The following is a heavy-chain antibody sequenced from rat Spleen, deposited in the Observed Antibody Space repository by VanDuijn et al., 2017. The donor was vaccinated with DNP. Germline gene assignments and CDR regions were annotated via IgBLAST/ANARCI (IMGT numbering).Heavy chain of an antibody. D-gene: IGHD1-12*02. V-gene: IGHV3-1*01. Sequence: EMQLQESGPGLVKPSHSLSLTCSVTGYSITSNYWAWIRKFPGNKMEWMGYISYSGSTGYSPSLKSRISITRDTSKRQFFLQLNSVTTEDTATYYCARAYYDGTYYPNWYFDFWGPGTTVTVSS. J-gene: IGHJ1*01. CDR2: ISYSGST. CDR1: GYSITSNY. CDR3: ARAYYDGTYYPNWYFDF.